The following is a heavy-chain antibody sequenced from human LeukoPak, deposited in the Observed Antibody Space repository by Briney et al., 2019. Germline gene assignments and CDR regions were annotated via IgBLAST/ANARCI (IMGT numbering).Heavy chain of an antibody. CDR3: ARVDTAADLDY. D-gene: IGHD5-18*01. CDR1: GYTFTSYG. Sequence: ASVKVSCKASGYTFTSYGISWVRQAPGQGLEWMGWISAYNGNTDYAQKLQGRVTMTTDTSTSTAYMELRSLRSGDTAVYYCARVDTAADLDYWGQGTLVTVSS. V-gene: IGHV1-18*01. J-gene: IGHJ4*02. CDR2: ISAYNGNT.